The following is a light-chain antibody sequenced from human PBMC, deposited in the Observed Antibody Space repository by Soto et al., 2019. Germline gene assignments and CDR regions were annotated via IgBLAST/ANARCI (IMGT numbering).Light chain of an antibody. Sequence: QSALTQPASVSGSPGQSITISCTGTSSDVGGYNYVSWYQQHPGKAPKLMIYDVSNRPSGVSDRFSGSKSGNPASLTISGRQAEDEADYYCSSYTSSSTPVVFGGGTKLTVL. V-gene: IGLV2-14*01. CDR3: SSYTSSSTPVV. CDR1: SSDVGGYNY. J-gene: IGLJ2*01. CDR2: DVS.